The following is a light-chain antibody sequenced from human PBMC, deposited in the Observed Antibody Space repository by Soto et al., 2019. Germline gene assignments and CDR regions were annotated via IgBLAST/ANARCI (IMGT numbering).Light chain of an antibody. V-gene: IGLV2-14*01. CDR2: DVS. Sequence: QCVLTQPASVYGAPGQSITISYNETSSDVGGYNYVSWYQQHPGKAPKLMIYDVSNRPSGVSNRFSGSKSGNTASLTISGLQAEDETDYYCSSYTSSSTPYVFGTGTKVTVL. CDR1: SSDVGGYNY. CDR3: SSYTSSSTPYV. J-gene: IGLJ1*01.